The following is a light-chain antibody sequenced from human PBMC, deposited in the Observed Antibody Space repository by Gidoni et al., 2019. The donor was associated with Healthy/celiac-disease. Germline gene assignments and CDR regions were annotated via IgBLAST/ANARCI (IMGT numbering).Light chain of an antibody. J-gene: IGKJ1*01. CDR2: GAS. Sequence: EMVLTQSPGTLSLSPGERATLSFRASQSVSSSYLAWYQQKPGQAPRLLIYGASSRATGIPDRFSGSGSGTDFTLTISRLEPEDFAVYYCQQYGSSRKTFXXXTKVEIK. V-gene: IGKV3-20*01. CDR1: QSVSSSY. CDR3: QQYGSSRKT.